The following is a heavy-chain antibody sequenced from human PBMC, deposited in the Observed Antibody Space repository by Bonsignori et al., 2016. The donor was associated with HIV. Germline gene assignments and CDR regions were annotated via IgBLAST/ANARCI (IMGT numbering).Heavy chain of an antibody. D-gene: IGHD2-2*01. CDR2: ISSSGSTI. CDR3: ARGGDIVVVPAASPYYMDV. Sequence: WIRQPPGKGLEWVSYISSSGSTIYYADSVKGRFTISRDNAKNSLYLQMNSLRAEDTAVYYCARGGDIVVVPAASPYYMDVWGKGTTVTVSS. V-gene: IGHV3-48*03. J-gene: IGHJ6*03.